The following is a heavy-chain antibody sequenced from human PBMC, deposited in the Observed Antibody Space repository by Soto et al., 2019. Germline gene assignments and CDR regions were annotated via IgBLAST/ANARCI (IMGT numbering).Heavy chain of an antibody. V-gene: IGHV4-4*07. CDR1: GGSIRSYC. Sequence: QVQLQESGPGLLKPSETLSLTCTVSGGSIRSYCWTWIRQPPGEGLEWIGRICTSGRTNYNPSLKTRVSISVDTLMNQCSPHLSSVTAADTAVYYSAGGGSIVVATRRLMGVWGKVTTVTVSS. D-gene: IGHD3-22*01. CDR2: ICTSGRT. CDR3: AGGGSIVVATRRLMGV. J-gene: IGHJ6*03.